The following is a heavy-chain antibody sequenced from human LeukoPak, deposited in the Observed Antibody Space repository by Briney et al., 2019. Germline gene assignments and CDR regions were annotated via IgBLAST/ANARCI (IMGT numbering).Heavy chain of an antibody. D-gene: IGHD6-19*01. CDR3: ASIAVAGTGVGYYYYGMDV. CDR1: GFTFSDYY. J-gene: IGHJ6*02. CDR2: ISSSSSYT. V-gene: IGHV3-11*03. Sequence: GGSLRLSCAASGFTFSDYYMGWIRQAPGKGLGWVSYISSSSSYTNYADSVKGRFTISRDNAKNSLYLQMNSLRAEDTAVYYCASIAVAGTGVGYYYYGMDVWGQGTTVTVSS.